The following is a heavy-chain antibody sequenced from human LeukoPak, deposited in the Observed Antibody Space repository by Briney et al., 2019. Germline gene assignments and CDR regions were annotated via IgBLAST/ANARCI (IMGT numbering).Heavy chain of an antibody. CDR3: ARGLSPPYYYGSGSYYKRWFDP. J-gene: IGHJ5*02. CDR1: DGSTSTYN. CDR2: ITYSGYT. D-gene: IGHD3-10*01. V-gene: IGHV4-59*12. Sequence: PSETLSLTCIVSDGSTSTYNWNWIRQPPGKGLEWIGHITYSGYTTYNPSLKSRVTISVDMSKKQFSLKLTSVTAADTAVYYCARGLSPPYYYGSGSYYKRWFDPWGQGTLVTVSS.